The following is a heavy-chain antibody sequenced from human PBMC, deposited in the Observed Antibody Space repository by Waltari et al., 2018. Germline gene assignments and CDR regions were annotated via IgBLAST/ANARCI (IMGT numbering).Heavy chain of an antibody. J-gene: IGHJ3*02. CDR1: GGTFSSYA. CDR2: IIPILGIA. D-gene: IGHD2-2*01. V-gene: IGHV1-69*09. Sequence: QVQLVQSGAEVKKPGSSVKVSCKASGGTFSSYAISWVRQAPGQGLEWMGRIIPILGIANYAQKFQGSVTITADKSTGTAYMELSSLRSEDTAVYYCAREYCSSTSCPTYDAFDIWGQGTMVTVSS. CDR3: AREYCSSTSCPTYDAFDI.